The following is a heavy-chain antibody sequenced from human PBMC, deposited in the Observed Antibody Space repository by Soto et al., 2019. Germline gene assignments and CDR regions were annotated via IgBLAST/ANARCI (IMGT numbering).Heavy chain of an antibody. Sequence: GGSLRLSCAASGFTFSDYYMSWIRQAPGKGLEWLSYISGSSDNTNYADSVKGRFTISRDNAKKSLNLEMNSLRAEDTAVYYCATITMMTWGQGTLVTVSS. J-gene: IGHJ5*02. CDR2: ISGSSDNT. D-gene: IGHD3-22*01. CDR1: GFTFSDYY. V-gene: IGHV3-11*06. CDR3: ATITMMT.